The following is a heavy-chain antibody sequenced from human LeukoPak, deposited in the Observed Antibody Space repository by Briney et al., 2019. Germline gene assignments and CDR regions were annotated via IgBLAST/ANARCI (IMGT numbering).Heavy chain of an antibody. CDR1: GGSISSYC. CDR3: ARDISVAGSFLLFDY. Sequence: SETLSLTGTVSGGSISSYCWSWIRQPAGKGLEWIGRIYTSGSSNSNPSLKSRVTMSADTSKNQFSLKLSSVTAADTAVYYCARDISVAGSFLLFDYWGQGTLVTVSS. CDR2: IYTSGSS. V-gene: IGHV4-4*07. D-gene: IGHD6-19*01. J-gene: IGHJ4*02.